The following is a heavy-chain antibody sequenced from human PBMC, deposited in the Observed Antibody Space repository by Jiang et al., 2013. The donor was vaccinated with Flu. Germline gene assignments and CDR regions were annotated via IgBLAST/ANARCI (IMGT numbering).Heavy chain of an antibody. CDR1: GYSFTTNW. D-gene: IGHD1-26*01. Sequence: GAEVKKPGESLRISCKGSGYSFTTNWINWVRQMPGKGLEWMGRIDPSDSYTNYSPSFQGHVTISADKSISSAYLQWSSLKASDTAMYYCARYGGPTLAANWFDFWGQGTLVTVSS. CDR2: IDPSDSYT. J-gene: IGHJ5*01. V-gene: IGHV5-10-1*01. CDR3: ARYGGPTLAANWFDF.